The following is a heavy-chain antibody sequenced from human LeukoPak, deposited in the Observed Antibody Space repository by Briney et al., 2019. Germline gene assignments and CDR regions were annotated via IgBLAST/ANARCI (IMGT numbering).Heavy chain of an antibody. V-gene: IGHV1-18*01. CDR3: AIENYYDSSGYYR. D-gene: IGHD3-22*01. CDR2: SSAYNGNT. CDR1: GYTLTIYC. J-gene: IGHJ5*02. Sequence: AASGKVSCKASGYTLTIYCISGVRPAPGQGLDWMGWSSAYNGNTNYAQKLEGRVTMTTDTCTSTAYMGLRSLRSGDRAVYYCAIENYYDSSGYYRWGQGTLVTAYS.